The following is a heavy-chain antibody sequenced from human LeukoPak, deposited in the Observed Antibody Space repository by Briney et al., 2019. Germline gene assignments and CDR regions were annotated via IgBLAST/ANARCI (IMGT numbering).Heavy chain of an antibody. CDR2: ISWDGGST. D-gene: IGHD6-19*01. CDR1: GFTFDDYA. V-gene: IGHV3-43D*03. Sequence: PGGSLRLSCAASGFTFDDYAMHWVRQAPGKGLEWVSLISWDGGSTYYADSVKGRFTISRDNSKNSLYLQMNSLRAEDTALYYCATASGGQWLVLDYWGQGTLVTVSS. J-gene: IGHJ4*02. CDR3: ATASGGQWLVLDY.